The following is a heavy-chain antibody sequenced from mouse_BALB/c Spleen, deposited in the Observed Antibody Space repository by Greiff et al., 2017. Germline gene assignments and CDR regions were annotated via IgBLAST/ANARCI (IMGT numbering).Heavy chain of an antibody. D-gene: IGHD2-12*01. CDR1: GYAFTNYL. V-gene: IGHV1-54*01. J-gene: IGHJ2*01. Sequence: QVQLKASGAELVRPGTSVKVSCKAFGYAFTNYLIEWVKQRRGQGLEWIAVINPGSGGTNYNEKFKGKATLTADKASSTAYVQLSSLTSDDSAVYFCARADSYTRFGNWGKGTTLTGSS. CDR2: INPGSGGT. CDR3: ARADSYTRFGN.